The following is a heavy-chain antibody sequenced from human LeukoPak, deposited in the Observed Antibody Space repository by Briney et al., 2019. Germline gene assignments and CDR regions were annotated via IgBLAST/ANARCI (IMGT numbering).Heavy chain of an antibody. CDR1: GGSFSGYY. CDR3: ARDAAYYYGSGSYRNGIDY. D-gene: IGHD3-10*01. Sequence: PSETLSLTCAVYGGSFSGYYWSWIRQPPGKGLEWIGEITHSGSTNYNPSLKSRVTISVDTSKNQFSLKLSSVTAADTAVYYCARDAAYYYGSGSYRNGIDYWGQGSLVTVSS. V-gene: IGHV4-34*01. CDR2: ITHSGST. J-gene: IGHJ4*02.